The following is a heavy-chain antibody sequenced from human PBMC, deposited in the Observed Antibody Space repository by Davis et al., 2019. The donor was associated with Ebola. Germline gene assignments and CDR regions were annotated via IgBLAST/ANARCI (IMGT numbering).Heavy chain of an antibody. Sequence: GESLKISCEVSGYSSINYWIGWVRQMPGKGLEWMRLIHSGGSDIRYSPSFRGQVTISADKSISTTYLQWSSLKASDSAIYYCAGQYGFGIYNWGQGTLVTVSS. D-gene: IGHD5-24*01. J-gene: IGHJ4*02. CDR3: AGQYGFGIYN. V-gene: IGHV5-51*01. CDR1: GYSSINYW. CDR2: IHSGGSDI.